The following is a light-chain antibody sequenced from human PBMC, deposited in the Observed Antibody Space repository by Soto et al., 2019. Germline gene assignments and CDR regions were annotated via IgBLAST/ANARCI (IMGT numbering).Light chain of an antibody. CDR1: SSDVGAYDF. V-gene: IGLV2-14*01. CDR3: SSYTTRSTLG. CDR2: DVT. Sequence: QSALTQPASVSGSPGQSITISCTGTSSDVGAYDFVSWYQHYPGKAPKLVTFDVTHRPPGISDRFSGSKSANTASLTISGLQADDEAFYYCSSYTTRSTLGFGGVTKLTVL. J-gene: IGLJ2*01.